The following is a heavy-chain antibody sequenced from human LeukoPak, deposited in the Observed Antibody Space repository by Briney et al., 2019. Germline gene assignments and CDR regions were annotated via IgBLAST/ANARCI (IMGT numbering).Heavy chain of an antibody. CDR1: GGSISSYY. J-gene: IGHJ4*02. D-gene: IGHD5-24*01. CDR2: IYYSGST. V-gene: IGHV4-59*01. CDR3: AKGYGYNRTVDY. Sequence: PSETLSLTCTVSGGSISSYYWSWIRQPPGKGLEWIGYIYYSGSTNYNPSLKSRVTISVDTSKNQFSLKLSSVTAADTAVYYCAKGYGYNRTVDYWGQGTLVTVSS.